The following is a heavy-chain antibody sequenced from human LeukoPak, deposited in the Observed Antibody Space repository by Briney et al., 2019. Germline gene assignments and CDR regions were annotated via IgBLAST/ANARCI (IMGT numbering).Heavy chain of an antibody. J-gene: IGHJ5*02. CDR2: IYPGDSDT. Sequence: GEPLKISSKGSGYNFISYWIGWARQIPGKGLEWRGIIYPGDSDTRNSPRSPGDDTTSPDKPTRTAYLQWSSLKAPETATFYCARRPRGYSYGRERGFYPWGERNLVSVSS. D-gene: IGHD5-18*01. CDR3: ARRPRGYSYGRERGFYP. CDR1: GYNFISYW. V-gene: IGHV5-51*04.